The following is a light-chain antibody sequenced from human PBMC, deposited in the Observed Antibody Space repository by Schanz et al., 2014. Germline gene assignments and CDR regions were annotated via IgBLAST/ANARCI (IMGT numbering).Light chain of an antibody. J-gene: IGKJ1*01. CDR1: QSVFSS. V-gene: IGKV3-15*01. CDR2: GAS. CDR3: QHYGTSPGT. Sequence: EVVMTQSPATLSVSPGERATLSCRASQSVFSSLAWFQQKPGQAPRLLIYGASTRATGIPARFSGSASGTEFTLTISRLQPEDFAVYYCQHYGTSPGTFGRGTKVEV.